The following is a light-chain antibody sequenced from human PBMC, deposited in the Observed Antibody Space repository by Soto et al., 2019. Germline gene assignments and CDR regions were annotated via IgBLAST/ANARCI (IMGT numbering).Light chain of an antibody. CDR3: QQYSEWPIT. Sequence: EIVLTQSPARVPVSPGERATLSCRASQSVDSDLAWYQQKPGQAPRLLIYGASTRASGISARFSGSGSGTDFTLTISSLQSEDFTIYYCQQYSEWPITFGQGTRLEIK. V-gene: IGKV3-15*01. CDR1: QSVDSD. CDR2: GAS. J-gene: IGKJ5*01.